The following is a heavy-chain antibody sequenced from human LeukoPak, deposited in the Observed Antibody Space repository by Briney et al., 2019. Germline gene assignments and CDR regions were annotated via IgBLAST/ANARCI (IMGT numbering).Heavy chain of an antibody. V-gene: IGHV4-59*08. Sequence: SETLSITCTVSSGSISSYYWSWIRQPPGKGLEWIGYIYYSGSTNYNPSLKSRVTISVDTSKNQFSLKLSSVTAADTAVYYCASASRIAAAVPDYWGQGTLVTVSS. CDR3: ASASRIAAAVPDY. D-gene: IGHD6-13*01. J-gene: IGHJ4*02. CDR2: IYYSGST. CDR1: SGSISSYY.